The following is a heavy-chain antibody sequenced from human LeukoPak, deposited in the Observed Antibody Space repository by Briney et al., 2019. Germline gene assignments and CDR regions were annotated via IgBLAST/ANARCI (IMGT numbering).Heavy chain of an antibody. CDR3: AGLVGRYSSGLYYYYFDY. J-gene: IGHJ4*02. V-gene: IGHV4-4*02. CDR2: MYLSGTT. CDR1: GFTFNSYW. D-gene: IGHD3-22*01. Sequence: GSLRLSCAASGFTFNSYWMNWVRQAPGKGLEWIGEMYLSGTTHSNPSVKSRVTISIDKSKNQFFLNLSSVTAADTAIYYCAGLVGRYSSGLYYYYFDYWGQGTLVTVSS.